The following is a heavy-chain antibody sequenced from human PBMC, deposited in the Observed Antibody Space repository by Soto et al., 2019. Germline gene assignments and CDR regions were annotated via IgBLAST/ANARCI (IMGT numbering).Heavy chain of an antibody. V-gene: IGHV1-18*01. CDR1: GYTFSRCG. CDR2: ISGYNGNT. Sequence: QVQLVQSGAEVKKPGASVRVSCKASGYTFSRCGVSWVRQAPGQGLEWMGWISGYNGNTNYAQKLQGRVTMTTDTSTSTYYMELRSLRSDDTAVYYWARRSEWDLLGDVDYWCYGALVTVSS. J-gene: IGHJ4*01. CDR3: ARRSEWDLLGDVDY. D-gene: IGHD1-26*01.